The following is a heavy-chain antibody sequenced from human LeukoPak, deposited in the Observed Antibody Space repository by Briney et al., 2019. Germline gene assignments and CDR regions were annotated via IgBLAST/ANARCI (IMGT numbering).Heavy chain of an antibody. CDR2: ISGSGDST. Sequence: GGSLRLSCAVSGFTFRNYGMSWVRQAPGKGLEWVSAISGSGDSTYYTDSVKGRFTISGDNDKNTLYLQMSSLRDEDTAIYYCAKGHGDWYFYYFDYWGQGTLVTVSS. D-gene: IGHD2-21*02. CDR1: GFTFRNYG. V-gene: IGHV3-23*01. CDR3: AKGHGDWYFYYFDY. J-gene: IGHJ4*02.